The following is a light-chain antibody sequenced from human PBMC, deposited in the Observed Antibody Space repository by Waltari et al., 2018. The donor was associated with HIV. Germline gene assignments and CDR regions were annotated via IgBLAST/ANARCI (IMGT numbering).Light chain of an antibody. J-gene: IGLJ2*01. CDR1: HIGSNS. CDR2: HDT. CDR3: QVWDTNTEQYVI. V-gene: IGLV3-21*01. Sequence: SYVLPQSPSVSVAPGKTARITCGGQHIGSNSVNWYQQQPGHAPVMVIYHDTDRPSGIPDRFSGSNSEDTAALTIRRVEAGDEADYYCQVWDTNTEQYVIFGGGTSLAV.